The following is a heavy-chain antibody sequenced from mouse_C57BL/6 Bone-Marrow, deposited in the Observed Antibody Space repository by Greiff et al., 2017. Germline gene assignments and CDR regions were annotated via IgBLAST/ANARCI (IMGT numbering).Heavy chain of an antibody. CDR3: ARRISYYYGSSYGYWYFDV. J-gene: IGHJ1*03. Sequence: QVQLQQSGAELMKPGASVKLSCKATGYTFTGYWIEWVKQRPGHGLEWIGEILPGSGSTNYNEKFKGKATFTADTSSNTAYMQLSSLTTEDSAIYYCARRISYYYGSSYGYWYFDVWGTGTTVTVSS. V-gene: IGHV1-9*01. D-gene: IGHD1-1*01. CDR1: GYTFTGYW. CDR2: ILPGSGST.